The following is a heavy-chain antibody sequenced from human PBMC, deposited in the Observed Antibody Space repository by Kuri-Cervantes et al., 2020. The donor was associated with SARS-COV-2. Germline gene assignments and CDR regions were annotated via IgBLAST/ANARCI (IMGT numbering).Heavy chain of an antibody. D-gene: IGHD6-13*01. J-gene: IGHJ5*02. CDR2: ISSSGSTI. V-gene: IGHV3-48*03. Sequence: GGSLRLSCAASGFTFSSYEMNWVRQAPGKGLEGVSYISSSGSTIYYADSVKGRFTISRDNAKNSLYLQMNSLRAEDTAVYYCARGSSSWYNWFDPWGQGTLVTVSS. CDR1: GFTFSSYE. CDR3: ARGSSSWYNWFDP.